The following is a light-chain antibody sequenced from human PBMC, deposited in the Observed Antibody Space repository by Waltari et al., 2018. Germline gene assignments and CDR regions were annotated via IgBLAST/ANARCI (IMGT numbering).Light chain of an antibody. J-gene: IGKJ1*01. CDR3: QQYDNYWT. V-gene: IGKV1-5*03. CDR1: QSITNW. CDR2: KAS. Sequence: DLQMTQSPSTLSASVGARVTITCRASQSITNWLAWYQQKPGKAPKLLIYKASNLESGVPSRFSGSGSGTEFTLTISSLQPDDFATYYCQQYDNYWTFGQGTKVEIK.